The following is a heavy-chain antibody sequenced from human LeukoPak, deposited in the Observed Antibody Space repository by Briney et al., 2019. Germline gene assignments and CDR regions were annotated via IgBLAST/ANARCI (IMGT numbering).Heavy chain of an antibody. CDR2: INAGNGNT. V-gene: IGHV1-3*01. D-gene: IGHD2-8*01. J-gene: IGHJ5*02. Sequence: ASVKVSCKASGYTFTSYAVHWVRQAPGQRLEWMGWINAGNGNTKYSQKFQGRVTITRDTSASTAYMELSSLRSEDTAVYYCARDYYCTNGVCYLNWFDPWGQGTLVTVSS. CDR1: GYTFTSYA. CDR3: ARDYYCTNGVCYLNWFDP.